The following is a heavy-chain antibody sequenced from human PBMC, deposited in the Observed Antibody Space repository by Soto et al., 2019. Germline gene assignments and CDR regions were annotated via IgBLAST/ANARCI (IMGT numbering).Heavy chain of an antibody. CDR3: ARGRGWFPPRSYYGLDV. D-gene: IGHD6-19*01. V-gene: IGHV1-18*04. Sequence: GPEVKKPGASVKVSCKASGFTFSSYGITWVRQAPGQGLEWRGWISADMGNTNYAQNLQDRIIMTTDTSTSTAHMELRSLKSDDTAVYYCARGRGWFPPRSYYGLDVWGQGTTVTVSS. CDR2: ISADMGNT. CDR1: GFTFSSYG. J-gene: IGHJ6*02.